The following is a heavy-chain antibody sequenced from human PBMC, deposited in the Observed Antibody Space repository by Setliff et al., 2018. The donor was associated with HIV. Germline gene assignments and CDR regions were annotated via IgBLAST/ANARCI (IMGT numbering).Heavy chain of an antibody. CDR1: GGSISSGSYY. D-gene: IGHD3-10*01. CDR2: IYTSGST. V-gene: IGHV4-61*02. J-gene: IGHJ4*02. CDR3: ARLSTTSRDFDS. Sequence: SETLSLTCTVSGGSISSGSYYWSWIRQPAGKGLEWIGRIYTSGSTNYNPSLKSRVTISVDTSKNQFSLELSSVTAADTAVYYCARLSTTSRDFDSWGQGTLVTVSS.